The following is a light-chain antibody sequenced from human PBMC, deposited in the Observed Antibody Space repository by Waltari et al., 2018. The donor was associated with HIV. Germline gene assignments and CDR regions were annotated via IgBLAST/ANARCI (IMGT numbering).Light chain of an antibody. V-gene: IGLV2-14*03. CDR3: ASFTEDFTVV. CDR2: EVD. Sequence: SVVTQPASVSGFPGQSITISCTGTDSDFGYNDFVSWYQQHPDKVPKLILFEVDSRASGIPDRVAGSKSGSTASLTISDLRTEDEANYYCASFTEDFTVVFGGGTKVTVL. CDR1: DSDFGYNDF. J-gene: IGLJ2*01.